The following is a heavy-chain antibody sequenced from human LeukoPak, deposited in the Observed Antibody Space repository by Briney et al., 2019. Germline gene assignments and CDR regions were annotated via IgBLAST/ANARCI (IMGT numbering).Heavy chain of an antibody. V-gene: IGHV1-69*05. CDR1: GGTFSSYA. CDR3: ARDSGDNTVTTSFYYYYMDV. J-gene: IGHJ6*03. Sequence: SVKVSCKASGGTFSSYAISWVRQAPGQGLEWMGGIIPIFGTANYAQKLQGRVTITTDESTSTAYMELSSLRSEDTAVYYCARDSGDNTVTTSFYYYYMDVWGKGTTVTVSS. D-gene: IGHD4-11*01. CDR2: IIPIFGTA.